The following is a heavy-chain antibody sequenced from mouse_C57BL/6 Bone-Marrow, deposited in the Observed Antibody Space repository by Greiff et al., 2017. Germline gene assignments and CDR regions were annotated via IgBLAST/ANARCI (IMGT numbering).Heavy chain of an antibody. CDR3: AKDYEWYFDV. CDR2: IWRGGST. Sequence: QVQLKESGPGLVQPSQSLSITCTVSGFSLTSYGVHWVRQSPGKGLEWLGVIWRGGSTDYNAAFMSRLSITNDNSTSQVFFKMNSLQADDTAIYYCAKDYEWYFDVWGTGTTVTVSS. CDR1: GFSLTSYG. V-gene: IGHV2-5*01. J-gene: IGHJ1*03. D-gene: IGHD1-1*01.